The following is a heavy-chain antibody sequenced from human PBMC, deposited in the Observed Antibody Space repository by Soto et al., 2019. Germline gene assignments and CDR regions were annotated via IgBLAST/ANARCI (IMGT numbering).Heavy chain of an antibody. Sequence: SETLSLTCTVSGGSVSSGSYYWSWIRQPPGKGLEWIGYIYYSGSTNYNPSLKSRVTISVDTSKNQFSLKLSSVTAADTAVYYCARDSGLGNWFDPWGQGTLVTVSS. D-gene: IGHD6-19*01. V-gene: IGHV4-61*01. J-gene: IGHJ5*02. CDR3: ARDSGLGNWFDP. CDR1: GGSVSSGSYY. CDR2: IYYSGST.